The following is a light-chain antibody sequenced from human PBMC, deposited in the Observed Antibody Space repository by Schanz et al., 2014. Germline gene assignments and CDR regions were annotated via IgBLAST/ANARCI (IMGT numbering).Light chain of an antibody. CDR1: SSDVGSYNL. CDR2: EVT. Sequence: QSALTQPASVSGSPGQSITISCTGTSSDVGSYNLVSWYQQHPGKAPKLMIYEVTKRPSGVPDRFSGSKSGNTASLTVSGXXAXDEADYYCAVWDDSLKACVFGGGTKLTVL. CDR3: AVWDDSLKACV. J-gene: IGLJ3*02. V-gene: IGLV2-14*02.